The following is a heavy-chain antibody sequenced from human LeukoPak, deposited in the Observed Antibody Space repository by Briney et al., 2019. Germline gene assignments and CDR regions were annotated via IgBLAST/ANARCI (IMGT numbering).Heavy chain of an antibody. J-gene: IGHJ1*01. CDR1: GFTFSSYS. D-gene: IGHD3-3*01. CDR2: ISSNIITT. Sequence: GGSLRLSCAASGFTFSSYSMGWVRQAPGKGLQWVSYISSNIITTYYADSVRGRFIVSRDNAKNSLYLQINSLRAEDTAVYYCAGSTLWSGIFQYWGQGTLVTVSS. V-gene: IGHV3-48*01. CDR3: AGSTLWSGIFQY.